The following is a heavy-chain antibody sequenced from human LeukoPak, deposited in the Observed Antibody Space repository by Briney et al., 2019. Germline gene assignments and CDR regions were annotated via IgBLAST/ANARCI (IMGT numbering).Heavy chain of an antibody. CDR1: GFTFSSYA. CDR2: ISGSGGST. Sequence: QTGGSLRLSCAASGFTFSSYAMSWVRQAPGKGLEWVSAISGSGGSTYYADSVKGRFTISRDNSKNTLYLQMNSLRAEDTAVYYCYGSGSYYNDLDYWGQGTLVTVSS. D-gene: IGHD3-10*01. V-gene: IGHV3-23*01. CDR3: YGSGSYYNDLDY. J-gene: IGHJ4*02.